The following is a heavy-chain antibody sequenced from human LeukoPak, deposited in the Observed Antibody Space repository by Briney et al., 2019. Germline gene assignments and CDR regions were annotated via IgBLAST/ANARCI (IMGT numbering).Heavy chain of an antibody. CDR1: GGSISSSSYY. CDR2: IYYNGST. D-gene: IGHD5-24*01. V-gene: IGHV4-39*02. J-gene: IGHJ4*02. CDR3: ARDGYNPIDY. Sequence: SETLSLTCTVSGGSISSSSYYWGWIRQPPGKGLEWIGSIYYNGSTYYNPSLKSRVTISVDTSKNQFSLKLSSVTAADTAVYYCARDGYNPIDYWGQGTLVTVSS.